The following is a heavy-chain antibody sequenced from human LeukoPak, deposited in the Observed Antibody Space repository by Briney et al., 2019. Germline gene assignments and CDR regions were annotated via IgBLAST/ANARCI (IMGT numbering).Heavy chain of an antibody. CDR2: IHYSGNT. CDR3: ARSIVVAGLRYYYYMDV. Sequence: PSETPSLTCSVSGGSISSGSYYWNWIRQPPGKGLEWIGSIHYSGNTYYNLSLKSRVTISVDTSKNQLSLKVSSVTAADTAVYFCARSIVVAGLRYYYYMDVWGKGTTVTIS. J-gene: IGHJ6*03. D-gene: IGHD6-19*01. V-gene: IGHV4-39*01. CDR1: GGSISSGSYY.